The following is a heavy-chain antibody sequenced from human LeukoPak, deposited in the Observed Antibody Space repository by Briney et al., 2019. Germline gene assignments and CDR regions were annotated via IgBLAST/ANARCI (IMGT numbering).Heavy chain of an antibody. CDR3: AKAGSGHYYDY. CDR2: ITTDT. V-gene: IGHV3-NL1*01. CDR1: GISFRSYG. J-gene: IGHJ4*02. D-gene: IGHD3-22*01. Sequence: PGGSLRLSCAASGISFRSYGMHWVRQAPGKGLEWVSLITTDTYYADSVRGRFTISRDNSKNTLYLQMNSLRADDTAVYYCAKAGSGHYYDYWGQGTLVTVSS.